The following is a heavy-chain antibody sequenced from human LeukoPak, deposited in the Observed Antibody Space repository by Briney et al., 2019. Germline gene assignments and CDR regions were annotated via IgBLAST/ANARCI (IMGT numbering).Heavy chain of an antibody. CDR2: ISYDGSNK. V-gene: IGHV3-30-3*01. J-gene: IGHJ2*01. CDR1: GFTFSSYA. Sequence: GGSLRLSCAASGFTFSSYAMHWVRQAPGKGLEWVAVISYDGSNKYYADSVKGRFTISRDNSKNTLYLQMNSLRAEDTAVYYCAKGHPTELGYCGRSICADWYFDLWGRGTLLTVSS. CDR3: AKGHPTELGYCGRSICADWYFDL. D-gene: IGHD2-2*01.